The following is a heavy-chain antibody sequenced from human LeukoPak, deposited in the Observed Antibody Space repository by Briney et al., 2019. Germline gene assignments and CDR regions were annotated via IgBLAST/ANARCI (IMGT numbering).Heavy chain of an antibody. V-gene: IGHV4-39*01. D-gene: IGHD2-15*01. J-gene: IGHJ5*02. CDR3: ARIVGYCSGATCYPRFDP. Sequence: SETLSLTCTVSGGSISSSSYYWGWIRQPPGKGLEWIGSIYYSGSTYYNPSLKSRVTISVDTSKNQFSLNLSSVTAADTAVYYCARIVGYCSGATCYPRFDPWGQGTLVTVSS. CDR1: GGSISSSSYY. CDR2: IYYSGST.